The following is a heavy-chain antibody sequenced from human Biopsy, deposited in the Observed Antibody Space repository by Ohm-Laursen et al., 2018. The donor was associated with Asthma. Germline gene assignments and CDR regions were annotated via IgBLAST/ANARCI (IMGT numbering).Heavy chain of an antibody. V-gene: IGHV4-39*02. J-gene: IGHJ2*01. D-gene: IGHD6-6*01. CDR3: ARAVSSSSYWYFDL. Sequence: SETLSLTCIVSGDAMSTSGSYWGWIRQSPGKGLDWIGGTYYSGRTYYNPSLESRVTISADTSKNHFSLKVTSVTAAGTAVYYCARAVSSSSYWYFDLWGRGDLVTVSP. CDR1: GDAMSTSGSY. CDR2: TYYSGRT.